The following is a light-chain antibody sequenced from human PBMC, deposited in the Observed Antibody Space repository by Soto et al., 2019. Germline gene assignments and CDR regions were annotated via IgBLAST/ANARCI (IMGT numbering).Light chain of an antibody. CDR1: SSNIGAGFD. CDR3: QSYDSSLRGSV. Sequence: QSVLTQPPSVSGAPGQRVIISCTGSSSNIGAGFDVYWHQQLPGTAPKLLINGNNNRPSGVPDRFSGSKSGTSASLAISGFQAEDEADYYCQSYDSSLRGSVFGGGTKLTVL. J-gene: IGLJ2*01. CDR2: GNN. V-gene: IGLV1-40*01.